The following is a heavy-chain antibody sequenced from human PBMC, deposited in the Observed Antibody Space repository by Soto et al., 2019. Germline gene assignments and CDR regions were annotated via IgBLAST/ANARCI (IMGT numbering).Heavy chain of an antibody. V-gene: IGHV3-74*01. CDR3: ARGLEWYTYYYYYGMDV. CDR1: GFTFSSYW. D-gene: IGHD3-3*01. CDR2: INSDGSST. Sequence: PGGSLRLSCAASGFTFSSYWMHWVRQAPGKGLVWVSRINSDGSSTSYADSVKGRFTISRDNAKNTLYLQMNSLRAEDTAVYYCARGLEWYTYYYYYGMDVWGQGTTVTVYS. J-gene: IGHJ6*02.